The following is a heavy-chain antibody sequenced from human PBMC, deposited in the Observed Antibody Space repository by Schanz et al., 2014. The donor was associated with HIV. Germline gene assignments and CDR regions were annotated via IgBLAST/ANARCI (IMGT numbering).Heavy chain of an antibody. CDR2: INPTNGKT. V-gene: IGHV1-2*02. CDR1: GYSFTGYY. Sequence: QVQLVQSGAEVEKPGASAKVSCKASGYSFTGYYIHWVRQAPGQGLEWMGWINPTNGKTFYTQKFQGRVTMTRDTTNRPAYMELRRLRSDDTAVYFCAKGLQKFDWRSPFDYWGQGTLLTVSS. J-gene: IGHJ4*02. D-gene: IGHD3-9*01. CDR3: AKGLQKFDWRSPFDY.